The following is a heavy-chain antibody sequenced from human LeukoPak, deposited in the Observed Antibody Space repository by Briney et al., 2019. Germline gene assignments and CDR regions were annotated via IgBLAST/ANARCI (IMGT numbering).Heavy chain of an antibody. CDR3: ARSITKGYYYYMDV. Sequence: ASVKVSCKASGYTFTSYYMHWVRQAPGQGLEWMGIINPSGGSTSYAQKFQGRVTMTRDMSTSTVYMELRSLRSDDTAVYYCARSITKGYYYYMDVWGKGTTVTVSS. CDR2: INPSGGST. D-gene: IGHD3-10*01. V-gene: IGHV1-46*01. J-gene: IGHJ6*03. CDR1: GYTFTSYY.